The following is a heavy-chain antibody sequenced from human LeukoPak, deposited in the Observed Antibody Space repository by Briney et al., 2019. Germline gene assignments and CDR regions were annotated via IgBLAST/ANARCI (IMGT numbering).Heavy chain of an antibody. D-gene: IGHD1-26*01. CDR3: ARELSAGGATGDY. CDR2: INHSGST. V-gene: IGHV4-39*07. Sequence: SETLSLTCTVSGGSISSSSYYWSWIRQPPGKGLEWIGEINHSGSTNYNPSLKSRVTISVDTSKNQFSLKLSSVTAADTAVYYCARELSAGGATGDYWGQGTLVTVSS. J-gene: IGHJ4*02. CDR1: GGSISSSSYY.